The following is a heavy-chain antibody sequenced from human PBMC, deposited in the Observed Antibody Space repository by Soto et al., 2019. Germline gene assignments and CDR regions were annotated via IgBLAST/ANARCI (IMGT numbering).Heavy chain of an antibody. CDR1: GASISSSTYY. J-gene: IGHJ4*02. V-gene: IGHV4-39*01. D-gene: IGHD1-26*01. Sequence: QVQLQESGPGLVKPSETLSVTCTVSGASISSSTYYWAWIRQSPGRGLEWIGTFDYSGDNYYNPSLKSRLTMAADTSKNQLSLKVTSVTVEDTAVYFCARQSRPLRRSSFDLWGQGTLVIVSS. CDR2: FDYSGDN. CDR3: ARQSRPLRRSSFDL.